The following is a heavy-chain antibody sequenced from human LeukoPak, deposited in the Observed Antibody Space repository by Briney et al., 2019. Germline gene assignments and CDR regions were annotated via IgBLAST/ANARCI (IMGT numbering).Heavy chain of an antibody. CDR3: ARGLNGQWLVDAFDI. CDR2: ISSSSSYI. Sequence: GGSLRLSCVASGFTFSSYSMNWVRQAPGKGLEWVSFISSSSSYIYNADSVKGRFTISRDNAKNSLYMQMNSLRAEDTAVYYCARGLNGQWLVDAFDIWGQGTMVTVSS. V-gene: IGHV3-21*01. J-gene: IGHJ3*02. D-gene: IGHD6-19*01. CDR1: GFTFSSYS.